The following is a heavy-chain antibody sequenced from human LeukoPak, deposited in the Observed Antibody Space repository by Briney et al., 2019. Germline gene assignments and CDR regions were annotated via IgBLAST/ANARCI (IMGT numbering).Heavy chain of an antibody. CDR2: ISSTSSYI. D-gene: IGHD2/OR15-2a*01. J-gene: IGHJ4*02. Sequence: GGSLRLSCLASGFTFRDYYMTWIRQAPGKGLEWVSSISSTSSYIYYADSVRGRFTISRDNAKNSLYLQMNSLRAEDTAVYYCARGTYTTSPRNPKYYFDYWGQGTLVTVSS. CDR3: ARGTYTTSPRNPKYYFDY. V-gene: IGHV3-11*06. CDR1: GFTFRDYY.